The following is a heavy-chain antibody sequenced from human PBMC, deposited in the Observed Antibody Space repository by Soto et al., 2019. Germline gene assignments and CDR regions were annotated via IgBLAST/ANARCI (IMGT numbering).Heavy chain of an antibody. Sequence: QVQLVESGGGVVQPGRSLRLSCAASGFTFSSYCMHWVRQAPGKGLEWVAVIWYDGSNKYYADSVKGRFTISRDNSKNTLYLQMNSLRAEDTAVYYCARDGCSSTSCYGGGDAFDIWGQGTMVTVSS. CDR2: IWYDGSNK. CDR3: ARDGCSSTSCYGGGDAFDI. V-gene: IGHV3-33*01. J-gene: IGHJ3*02. D-gene: IGHD2-2*01. CDR1: GFTFSSYC.